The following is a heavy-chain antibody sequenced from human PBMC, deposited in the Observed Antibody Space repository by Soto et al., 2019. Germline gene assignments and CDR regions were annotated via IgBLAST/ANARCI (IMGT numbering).Heavy chain of an antibody. D-gene: IGHD4-17*01. CDR2: IKSITDDGTT. CDR3: TTTFGRTTVTRWHGMDV. V-gene: IGHV3-15*01. J-gene: IGHJ6*02. Sequence: EVQLVESGGGLVKPGGSLRLSCAASGFTFINAWMSWVRQAPGKGLEWVGRIKSITDDGTTDYAAPVKGRFTISRDDSKNTLYLQMNSLKTEDTAMYYCTTTFGRTTVTRWHGMDVWGQGTTVTVSS. CDR1: GFTFINAW.